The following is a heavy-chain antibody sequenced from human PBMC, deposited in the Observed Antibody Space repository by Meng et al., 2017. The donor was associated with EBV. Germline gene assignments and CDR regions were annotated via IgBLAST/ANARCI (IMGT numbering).Heavy chain of an antibody. D-gene: IGHD3-22*01. CDR1: GYTLTELC. Sequence: QVQLVQSGAEVKKPGAPVKVSCKVSGYTLTELCTYWVRQAPGKGLEWMGGYDPEDGETIYALKFQGRVAMTEDTSTDTAYMELSSLRSEDTAVYYCITRAHSSGYYYWGQGTLVTVSS. J-gene: IGHJ4*02. CDR2: YDPEDGET. V-gene: IGHV1-24*01. CDR3: ITRAHSSGYYY.